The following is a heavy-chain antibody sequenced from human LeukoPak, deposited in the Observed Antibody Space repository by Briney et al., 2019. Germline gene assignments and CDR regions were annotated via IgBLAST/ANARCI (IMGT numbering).Heavy chain of an antibody. Sequence: GRSLRLSCAASGLTFSSYGMHWVRQAPGKGLEWVAVIWYDGSNKYYADSVKGRFTISRDNSKNTLYLQMNSLRAEDTAVYYCAKCPFGYYYYYMDAWGKGTTVTVSS. J-gene: IGHJ6*03. D-gene: IGHD3-10*01. V-gene: IGHV3-33*06. CDR1: GLTFSSYG. CDR2: IWYDGSNK. CDR3: AKCPFGYYYYYMDA.